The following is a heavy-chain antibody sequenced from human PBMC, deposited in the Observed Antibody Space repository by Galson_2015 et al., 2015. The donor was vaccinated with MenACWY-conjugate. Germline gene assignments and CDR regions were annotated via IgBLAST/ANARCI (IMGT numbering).Heavy chain of an antibody. D-gene: IGHD4-17*01. J-gene: IGHJ4*02. Sequence: QSGAEVTKPGESLKISCTGSGYSFTRYWIGWVRQMPGKGLEWMGIIYPGDSDTRYSPSFQGQGTISADKSISTAYLQWSSVKASDTAIYYCARHPAGVYGDSENIDYWGQGTLVTVSS. CDR3: ARHPAGVYGDSENIDY. V-gene: IGHV5-51*01. CDR2: IYPGDSDT. CDR1: GYSFTRYW.